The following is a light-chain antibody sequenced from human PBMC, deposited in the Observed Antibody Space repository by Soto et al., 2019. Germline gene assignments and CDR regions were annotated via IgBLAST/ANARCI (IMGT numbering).Light chain of an antibody. CDR3: AQGLATPFT. CDR1: QNLLHSNGYNY. J-gene: IGKJ4*01. Sequence: EIVLTQSPLSLPVTPGEPASISCRSSQNLLHSNGYNYLNWYLQKPGQSPQLLIYLGSNRASGVPERFRGSGSGTDFTLTINRVEAEDVGLYFCAQGLATPFTFGGGTKVEIK. CDR2: LGS. V-gene: IGKV2-28*01.